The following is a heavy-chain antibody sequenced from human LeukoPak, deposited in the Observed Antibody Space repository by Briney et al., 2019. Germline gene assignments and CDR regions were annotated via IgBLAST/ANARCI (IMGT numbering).Heavy chain of an antibody. CDR2: INPSGGST. CDR1: GYTFTSYY. CDR3: ARGPPDCSGGSCYSADYFDY. D-gene: IGHD2-15*01. J-gene: IGHJ4*02. V-gene: IGHV1-46*01. Sequence: ASVKVSCKASGYTFTSYYMHWVRQAPGQGLEWMGIINPSGGSTSYAQKFQGRVTMTRDMSTSTVYMELSSLRSEDTAVYYCARGPPDCSGGSCYSADYFDYWGQGTLVTVSS.